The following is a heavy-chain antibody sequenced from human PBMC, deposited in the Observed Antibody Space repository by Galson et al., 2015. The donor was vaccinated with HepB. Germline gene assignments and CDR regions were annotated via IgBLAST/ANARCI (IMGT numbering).Heavy chain of an antibody. CDR1: GFTFRTYA. J-gene: IGHJ4*02. CDR2: ISYDGSVK. Sequence: SLRLSCAASGFTFRTYAMHWVRQAPGKGLEWVTIISYDGSVKYYADSVKGRFTISRDNSKNTLYLQMNSLRAEDTAVYYCARDPGYCTSTSCYANPFDFWGQGSLVTVSS. V-gene: IGHV3-30*04. D-gene: IGHD2-2*01. CDR3: ARDPGYCTSTSCYANPFDF.